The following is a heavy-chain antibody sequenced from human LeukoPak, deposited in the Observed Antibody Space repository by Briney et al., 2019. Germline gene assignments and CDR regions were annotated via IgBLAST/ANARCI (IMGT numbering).Heavy chain of an antibody. V-gene: IGHV3-7*01. Sequence: PGGSLRLSCAASGFTFSSHAMHWVRQAPGKGLEWVASINPDGNKKYSADSVKGRFTISRDNAENSLYLQMNSLRVEDTAFYYCARDLAYSRLDYWGQGMLVTVSS. J-gene: IGHJ4*02. D-gene: IGHD5-18*01. CDR2: INPDGNKK. CDR1: GFTFSSHA. CDR3: ARDLAYSRLDY.